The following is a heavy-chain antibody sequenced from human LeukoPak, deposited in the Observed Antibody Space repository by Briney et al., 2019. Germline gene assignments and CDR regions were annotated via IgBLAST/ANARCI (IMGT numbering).Heavy chain of an antibody. CDR2: MHTSGST. V-gene: IGHV4-4*07. D-gene: IGHD1-26*01. J-gene: IGHJ4*02. Sequence: SETLSLTCSVSGGSFVNYYWSRIRQPAGKGLEWIGRMHTSGSTNYNPSLKSRVTMSVDTSKNQFSLNLSSVTAADTAVYYCAREVGGTYFDYWGQGTLVTVSS. CDR1: GGSFVNYY. CDR3: AREVGGTYFDY.